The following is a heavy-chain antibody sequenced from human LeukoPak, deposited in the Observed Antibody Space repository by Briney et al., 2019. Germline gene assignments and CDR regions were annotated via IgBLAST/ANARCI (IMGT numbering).Heavy chain of an antibody. V-gene: IGHV3-48*03. CDR1: GFIFSNYE. CDR3: ARDLGSSSCA. J-gene: IGHJ5*02. D-gene: IGHD6-6*01. Sequence: PGGSLRLSCAASGFIFSNYEFNWVRQAPGKGLEWLSYITSTGRTTYYADSVKGRFTISRDNTKNSLFLQMNSLRAEDTGIYYCARDLGSSSCAWGQGTLVTVSS. CDR2: ITSTGRTT.